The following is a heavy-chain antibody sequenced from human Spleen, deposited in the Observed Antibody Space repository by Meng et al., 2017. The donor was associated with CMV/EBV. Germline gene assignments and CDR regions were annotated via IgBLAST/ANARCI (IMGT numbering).Heavy chain of an antibody. V-gene: IGHV3-30*02. CDR3: AKRQYCSSRTGCNYGMDV. D-gene: IGHD2-2*01. Sequence: GESLKISCAASGFTFSNYGMCWVRQAPGKGLEWVGFTRYDASNKYYGDSVKGRFTISRDNSKNTLYLQMNSLRAEDTAVYYCAKRQYCSSRTGCNYGMDVWGPGTTVTVSS. J-gene: IGHJ6*02. CDR1: GFTFSNYG. CDR2: TRYDASNK.